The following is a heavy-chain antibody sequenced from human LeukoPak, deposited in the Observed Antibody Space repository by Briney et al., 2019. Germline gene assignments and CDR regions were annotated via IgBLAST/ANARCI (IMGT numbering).Heavy chain of an antibody. Sequence: GGSLRLSCAASGFTFSSYCMNWVRQAPGKGLEWVSSIISSSSYIYYADSVKGRFNISRDNAKNSLYLQMNGLRAEDTAVYYCAKDRMVRGVILPLDYWGQGTLVTVSS. CDR1: GFTFSSYC. J-gene: IGHJ4*02. D-gene: IGHD3-10*01. V-gene: IGHV3-21*01. CDR2: IISSSSYI. CDR3: AKDRMVRGVILPLDY.